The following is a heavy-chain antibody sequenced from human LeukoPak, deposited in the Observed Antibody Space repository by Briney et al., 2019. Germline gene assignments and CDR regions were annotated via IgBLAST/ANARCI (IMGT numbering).Heavy chain of an antibody. Sequence: GASVKVSCKASGGTFSSYAISWVRQAPGQGLEWMGRIIPILGIANYAQKFQGRVTITADKSTSTAYMELSSLRSEDTAVYYCARGRGQWELNWDYWGQGTLVTVSS. J-gene: IGHJ4*02. CDR1: GGTFSSYA. CDR2: IIPILGIA. D-gene: IGHD1-26*01. V-gene: IGHV1-69*04. CDR3: ARGRGQWELNWDY.